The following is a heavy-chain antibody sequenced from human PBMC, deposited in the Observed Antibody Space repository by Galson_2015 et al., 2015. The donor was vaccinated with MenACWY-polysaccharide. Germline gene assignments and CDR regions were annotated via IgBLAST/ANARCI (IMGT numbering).Heavy chain of an antibody. V-gene: IGHV3-13*01. CDR1: GFTFTSYA. CDR3: ARGVVVVPAAIHYGMDV. Sequence: SLRLSCAASGFTFTSYAMNWVRQATGKGLEWVSAIGTAGDTYYPGSVKGRFTISRENAKNSLYLQMNSLRAGDTAVYYCARGVVVVPAAIHYGMDVCGQGTTVTVSS. J-gene: IGHJ6*02. CDR2: IGTAGDT. D-gene: IGHD2-2*01.